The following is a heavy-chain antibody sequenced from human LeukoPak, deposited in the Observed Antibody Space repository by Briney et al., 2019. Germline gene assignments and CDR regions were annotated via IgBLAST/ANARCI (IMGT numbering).Heavy chain of an antibody. J-gene: IGHJ4*02. V-gene: IGHV3-48*01. Sequence: GSLGLFCAASGFPFSSYSLNWVRQAPGKGLEWGSFISSSSSTIYYADSVKGRFTISRDNAKNSLYLQMNSLRAEDTAVYYCARDDTYYYGSGSYLRYWGQGTLVTVSS. CDR1: GFPFSSYS. D-gene: IGHD3-10*01. CDR2: ISSSSSTI. CDR3: ARDDTYYYGSGSYLRY.